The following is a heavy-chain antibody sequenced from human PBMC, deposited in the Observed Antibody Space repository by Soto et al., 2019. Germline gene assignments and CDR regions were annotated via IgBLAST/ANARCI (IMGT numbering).Heavy chain of an antibody. CDR3: ARDPLSDCSGGSCYSPFDY. CDR2: IKQDGSEK. V-gene: IGHV3-7*03. J-gene: IGHJ4*02. D-gene: IGHD2-15*01. CDR1: GFTFSSYW. Sequence: GGSLRLSCAASGFTFSSYWMSWVRQAPGKGLEWVANIKQDGSEKYYVDSVKGRFTISRDNAKNSLYLQMNSLRAEDTAVYYCARDPLSDCSGGSCYSPFDYWGQGTLVTVSS.